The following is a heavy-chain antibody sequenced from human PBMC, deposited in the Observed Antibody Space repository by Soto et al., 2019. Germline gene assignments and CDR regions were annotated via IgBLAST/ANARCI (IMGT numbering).Heavy chain of an antibody. CDR2: ISYDGSNK. CDR1: GFTFSSYA. V-gene: IGHV3-30-3*01. D-gene: IGHD6-6*01. J-gene: IGHJ5*02. Sequence: PGGSLRLSCAASGFTFSSYAMHWVRQAPGKGLEWVAVISYDGSNKYYADSVKGRFTISRDNSKNTLYLQMNSLRAEDTAVYYCARDAARDNWLDPWGQGTLVTVSS. CDR3: ARDAARDNWLDP.